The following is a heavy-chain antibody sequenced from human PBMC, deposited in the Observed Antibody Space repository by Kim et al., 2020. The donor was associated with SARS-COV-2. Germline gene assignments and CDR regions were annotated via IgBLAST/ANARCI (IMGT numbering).Heavy chain of an antibody. CDR3: ARSPCSGGSCYSLGRRPYGMDV. CDR2: ISAYNGNT. Sequence: ASVKVSCKASGYTFTSYGISWVRQAPGQGLEWMGWISAYNGNTNYAQKLQGRVTMTTDTSTSTAYMELRSLRSDDTAVYYCARSPCSGGSCYSLGRRPYGMDVWGQGTTVTVSS. J-gene: IGHJ6*02. CDR1: GYTFTSYG. D-gene: IGHD2-15*01. V-gene: IGHV1-18*01.